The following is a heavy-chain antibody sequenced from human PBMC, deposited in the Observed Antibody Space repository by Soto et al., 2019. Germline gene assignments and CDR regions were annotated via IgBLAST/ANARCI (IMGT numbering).Heavy chain of an antibody. V-gene: IGHV1-2*02. J-gene: IGHJ6*02. CDR1: GYTFTGYY. CDR2: INPNSGGT. CDR3: APMYSSSSQLDV. Sequence: ASVKVSCKASGYTFTGYYMHWVRQALGQGLEWMGWINPNSGGTNYAQKFQGRVTMTRDTSISTAYMELSRLRSDDTAVYYCAPMYSSSSQLDVWGQGTTVTVSS. D-gene: IGHD6-6*01.